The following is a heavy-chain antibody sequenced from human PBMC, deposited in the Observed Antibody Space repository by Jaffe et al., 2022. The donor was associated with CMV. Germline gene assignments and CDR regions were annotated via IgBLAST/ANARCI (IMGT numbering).Heavy chain of an antibody. V-gene: IGHV3-64*01. CDR2: ISSNGGST. CDR1: GFTFSSYA. J-gene: IGHJ6*04. D-gene: IGHD2-2*01. Sequence: EVQLVESGGGLVQPGGSLRLSCAASGFTFSSYAMHWVRQAPGKGLEYVSAISSNGGSTYYANSVKGRFTISRDNSKNTLYLQMGSLRAEDMAVYYCARGCVQDIVVVPAAMSPLDVWGKGTTVTVSS. CDR3: ARGCVQDIVVVPAAMSPLDV.